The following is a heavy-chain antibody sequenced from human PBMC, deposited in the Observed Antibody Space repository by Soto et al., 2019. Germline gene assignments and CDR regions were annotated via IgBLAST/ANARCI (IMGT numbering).Heavy chain of an antibody. J-gene: IGHJ3*02. D-gene: IGHD3-9*01. Sequence: GASVKVSCKASGGTFSSYAISWVRQAPGQGLEWMGGIIPIFGTANYAQKFQGRVTITADESTSTAYMELSSLRSEDTAVYYCAMISVYCSILTVYNTPHIEPFVIRAQGTLLTVSS. CDR1: GGTFSSYA. CDR2: IIPIFGTA. CDR3: AMISVYCSILTVYNTPHIEPFVI. V-gene: IGHV1-69*13.